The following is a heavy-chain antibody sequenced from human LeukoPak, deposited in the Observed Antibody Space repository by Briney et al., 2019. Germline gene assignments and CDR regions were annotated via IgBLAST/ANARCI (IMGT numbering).Heavy chain of an antibody. V-gene: IGHV3-30*18. CDR1: GFMFSSYG. J-gene: IGHJ6*02. D-gene: IGHD3-3*01. Sequence: PGGSLRLSCEVSGFMFSSYGLHWVRQAPGKGLEGVALISDDGTNRFFADSVNGRFSISRDNSKNMVFLQMNTLRAEDSAVYYCVKDTRPGNLERPSWYYYFGMDVWGQGTTVTVSS. CDR2: ISDDGTNR. CDR3: VKDTRPGNLERPSWYYYFGMDV.